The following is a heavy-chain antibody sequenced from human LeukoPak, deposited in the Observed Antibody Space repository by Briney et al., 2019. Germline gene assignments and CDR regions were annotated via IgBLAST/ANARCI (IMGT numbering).Heavy chain of an antibody. D-gene: IGHD4-17*01. CDR2: IYYSGST. CDR1: GGSISSYY. Sequence: PSETLSLTCTVSGGSISSYYWSWIRQPPGKGLEWIGYIYYSGSTNYNPSLKSRVTISVDTSKNQFSLKLSSVTAADTAVYYCARDAPNYGDYDNWFDPWGQGTLVTVSS. CDR3: ARDAPNYGDYDNWFDP. V-gene: IGHV4-59*01. J-gene: IGHJ5*02.